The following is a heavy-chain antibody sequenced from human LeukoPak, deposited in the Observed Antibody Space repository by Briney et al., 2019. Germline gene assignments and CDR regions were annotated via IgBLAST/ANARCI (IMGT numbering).Heavy chain of an antibody. CDR1: GGSFSGYY. CDR3: ARRPTVVMIVGAVGFDY. J-gene: IGHJ4*02. D-gene: IGHD4-23*01. Sequence: PSETQSLTCAVYGGSFSGYYWSWIRQPPGKGLEWIGEINHSGSTNYNPSLKSRVTISVDTSKNQFSLKLSSVTAADTAVYYCARRPTVVMIVGAVGFDYWGQGTLVTVSS. V-gene: IGHV4-34*01. CDR2: INHSGST.